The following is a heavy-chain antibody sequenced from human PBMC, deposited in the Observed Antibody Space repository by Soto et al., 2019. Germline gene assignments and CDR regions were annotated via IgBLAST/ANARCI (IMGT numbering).Heavy chain of an antibody. CDR3: ARHGSSGYEGDY. Sequence: GESLKISCNGSGYRFTSYCIGWVPQMPGKGPEWMGIIYPGDSDTRYSPSVQGQVTLSADKSISTAYLQWSSLKASDTAMYYCARHGSSGYEGDYWGQGTLVTVSS. J-gene: IGHJ4*02. D-gene: IGHD6-19*01. CDR2: IYPGDSDT. V-gene: IGHV5-51*01. CDR1: GYRFTSYC.